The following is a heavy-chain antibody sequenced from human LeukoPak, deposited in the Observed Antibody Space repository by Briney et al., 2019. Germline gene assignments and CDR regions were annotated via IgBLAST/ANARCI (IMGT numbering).Heavy chain of an antibody. V-gene: IGHV3-30*02. CDR2: IRYDGGNK. J-gene: IGHJ4*02. CDR1: GFSFSSYG. Sequence: GGSLRLSCAASGFSFSSYGIHWVRQAPGKGLEWLAFIRYDGGNKYYADSVKGRFTISRDNSKNTLYLQMNSLRAEDTAVYYCAKGQRSFDYWGQGTLVTVSS. CDR3: AKGQRSFDY.